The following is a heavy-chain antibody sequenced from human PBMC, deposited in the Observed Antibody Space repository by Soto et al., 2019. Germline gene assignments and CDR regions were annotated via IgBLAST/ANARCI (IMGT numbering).Heavy chain of an antibody. CDR3: ARGRFCSGGSCPDRNWFDR. D-gene: IGHD2-15*01. CDR1: GGSFSGYY. CDR2: INHSGST. J-gene: IGHJ5*02. Sequence: SETLSLTCAVYGGSFSGYYWSWIRQPPGKGLEWIGEINHSGSTNYNPSLKSRVTISVDTSKNQFSLKVSSVTAADTSVYSCARGRFCSGGSCPDRNWFDRWGQLTLVTVAS. V-gene: IGHV4-34*01.